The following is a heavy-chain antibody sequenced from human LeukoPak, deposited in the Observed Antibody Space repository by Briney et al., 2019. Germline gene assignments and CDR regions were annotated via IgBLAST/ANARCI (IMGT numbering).Heavy chain of an antibody. CDR2: INTDGTTT. J-gene: IGHJ4*02. CDR3: VRDGHGGSGSY. V-gene: IGHV3-74*01. CDR1: GFAFSSYW. D-gene: IGHD2-15*01. Sequence: PGGSLRLSCAASGFAFSSYWMHWVRQDPGKGLVWVSRINTDGTTTVYADSVRGRFTISRDNAKNTLYLQMNSLRGEETAVYYCVRDGHGGSGSYWGQGTLVTVSS.